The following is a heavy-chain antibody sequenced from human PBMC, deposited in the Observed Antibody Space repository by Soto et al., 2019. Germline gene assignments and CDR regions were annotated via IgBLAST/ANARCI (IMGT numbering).Heavy chain of an antibody. V-gene: IGHV5-51*01. D-gene: IGHD6-19*01. Sequence: ESLKISCKGSGYSFTNYWIGWVRQMPGKGLEYMGLIYPGDSETRYSPSFKGQVTISADKSVSTAYLQWSSLKASDTAMYYCARHGAVAGSHNYYAMDVWGQGTTVTVSS. J-gene: IGHJ6*02. CDR3: ARHGAVAGSHNYYAMDV. CDR2: IYPGDSET. CDR1: GYSFTNYW.